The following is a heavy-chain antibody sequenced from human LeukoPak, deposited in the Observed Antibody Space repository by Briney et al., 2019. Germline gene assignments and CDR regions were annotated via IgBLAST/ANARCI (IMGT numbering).Heavy chain of an antibody. Sequence: GGSLRLSCAASGFTFSSYSMNWVRQAPGKGLEWVSYISSSSSTIYYADSVKGRFTISRDNAKNSLYLQMNSLRAEDTAVYYCARESAAGRTPFDYWGQGTLVTGSS. V-gene: IGHV3-48*01. D-gene: IGHD6-13*01. CDR1: GFTFSSYS. CDR3: ARESAAGRTPFDY. J-gene: IGHJ4*02. CDR2: ISSSSSTI.